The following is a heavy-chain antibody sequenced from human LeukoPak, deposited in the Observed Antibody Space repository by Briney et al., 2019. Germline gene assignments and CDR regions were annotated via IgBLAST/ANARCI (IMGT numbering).Heavy chain of an antibody. CDR1: GGSISSGGYY. J-gene: IGHJ3*02. V-gene: IGHV4-31*03. Sequence: SQTLSLTCTVSGGSISSGGYYWSWIRQHPGKGLEWIGYIYYSGSTYYNPSLKSRVTISVDTSKNQFSLKLSSVTAADTAVYYCARVPLHILHNSSLDAFDIWGQGTMVTVSS. CDR2: IYYSGST. D-gene: IGHD6-13*01. CDR3: ARVPLHILHNSSLDAFDI.